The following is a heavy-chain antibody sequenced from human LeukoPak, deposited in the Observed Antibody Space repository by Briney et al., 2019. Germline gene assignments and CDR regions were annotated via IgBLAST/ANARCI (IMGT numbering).Heavy chain of an antibody. CDR1: GGSISSSSYY. D-gene: IGHD6-13*01. CDR3: ARMPRFSSSLLRYEFDY. J-gene: IGHJ4*02. Sequence: SETLSLTCTVSGGSISSSSYYWGWIRQPPGKGLEWIGSIYYSGSPYYNPSLKSRATISVDTSKNHFSLKLSSVTAADTAVYYCARMPRFSSSLLRYEFDYWGQGTLVTVSS. CDR2: IYYSGSP. V-gene: IGHV4-39*02.